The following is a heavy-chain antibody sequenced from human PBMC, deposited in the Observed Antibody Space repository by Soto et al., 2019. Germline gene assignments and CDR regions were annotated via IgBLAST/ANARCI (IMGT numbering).Heavy chain of an antibody. CDR1: GGSISSGGYY. J-gene: IGHJ4*02. CDR3: ARACGVAAAGPFDY. CDR2: IYYSGST. V-gene: IGHV4-31*03. D-gene: IGHD6-13*01. Sequence: QVQLQESGPGLVKPSQTLSLTCTVSGGSISSGGYYWSWIRQHPGKGLEWIGYIYYSGSTYYNPSLKSRVXLSVDTTKNQFSLKLSSVTAADAAVYYCARACGVAAAGPFDYWGQGTLVTVSS.